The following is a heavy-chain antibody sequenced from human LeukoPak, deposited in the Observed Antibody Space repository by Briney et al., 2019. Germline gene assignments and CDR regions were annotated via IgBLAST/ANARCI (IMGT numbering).Heavy chain of an antibody. CDR2: ISAGSGTV. J-gene: IGHJ2*01. D-gene: IGHD1-14*01. CDR1: GLSLSSNN. V-gene: IGHV3-48*04. CDR3: TKDLGLRRMI. Sequence: GGSLRLSCAASGLSLSSNNMHWVRQAPGGGWEWLSYISAGSGTVFSADSVKGRFSISRDNARESLFLQMNSLRVDDTAVYYCTKDLGLRRMIWGRGTLVIVSS.